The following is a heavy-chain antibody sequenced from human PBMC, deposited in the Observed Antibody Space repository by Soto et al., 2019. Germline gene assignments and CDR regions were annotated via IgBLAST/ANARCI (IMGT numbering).Heavy chain of an antibody. D-gene: IGHD1-20*01. CDR3: ARASKGRYNWIPFDY. J-gene: IGHJ4*02. CDR1: GYTFTSYC. Sequence: ASVKVSCKASGYTFTSYCISWVRQAPGQGLEWMGWISAYNGNTNYAQKLQGRVTMTTDTSTSTAYMELRSLRSDDTAVYYCARASKGRYNWIPFDYWGQGTLVTVS. V-gene: IGHV1-18*04. CDR2: ISAYNGNT.